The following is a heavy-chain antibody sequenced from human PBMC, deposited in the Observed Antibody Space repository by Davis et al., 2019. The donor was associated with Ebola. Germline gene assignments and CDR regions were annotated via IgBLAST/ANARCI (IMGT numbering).Heavy chain of an antibody. J-gene: IGHJ4*02. CDR2: IKQDGSEK. CDR1: GFTFSSYW. CDR3: ARGPPEDVVVVVVAADY. Sequence: PGGSLRLSCAASGFTFSSYWMSWVRQAPGKGLEWVPNIKQDGSEKYYVDSVKGRITISRDNAKNSLYLQMNSLRAEDTAVYYCARGPPEDVVVVVVAADYWGQGTLVTVP. D-gene: IGHD2-15*01. V-gene: IGHV3-7*01.